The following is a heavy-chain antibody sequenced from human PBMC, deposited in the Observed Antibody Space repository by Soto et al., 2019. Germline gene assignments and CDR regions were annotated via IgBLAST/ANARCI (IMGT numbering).Heavy chain of an antibody. J-gene: IGHJ4*02. CDR3: VRDRGYSGYTY. CDR2: ITSSRSNFT. D-gene: IGHD5-12*01. V-gene: IGHV3-11*06. Sequence: QVHLVESGGGLVKPGGSLRLSCAASGFAFSDYYMSWIRQAPGKGLEWVAYITSSRSNFTNYADSVKGRFTISRDNAKNSVYLQMNSLSAEDTAVYYSVRDRGYSGYTYWGQGILVTVSA. CDR1: GFAFSDYY.